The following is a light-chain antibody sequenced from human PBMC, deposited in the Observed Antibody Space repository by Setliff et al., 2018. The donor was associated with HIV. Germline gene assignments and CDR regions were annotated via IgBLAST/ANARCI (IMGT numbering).Light chain of an antibody. CDR1: SSVVGASNS. CDR2: DVS. V-gene: IGLV2-11*01. J-gene: IGLJ1*01. Sequence: QSALTQPRSVPGSPGQSVTISCTGTSSVVGASNSVSWYQHHPGKAPKVIIYDVSDRPSGVPDRFSGSKSGNTASLTISGLQAEDEADYYCCSYAGSYTSLYVFGTGTKVTVL. CDR3: CSYAGSYTSLYV.